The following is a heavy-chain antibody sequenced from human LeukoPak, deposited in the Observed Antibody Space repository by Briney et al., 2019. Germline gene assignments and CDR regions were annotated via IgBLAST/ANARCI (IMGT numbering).Heavy chain of an antibody. CDR2: IHYSGST. J-gene: IGHJ4*02. Sequence: SETLSLTCTISGRSSSRYYWSWIRQPPGKGLECIGYIHYSGSTNYNPSLKSRATISLDTSKNQVSLKLSSVTAADTAVYYCARRASGSYPDYFDYWGQGTLVTVSS. CDR1: GRSSSRYY. CDR3: ARRASGSYPDYFDY. D-gene: IGHD1-26*01. V-gene: IGHV4-59*08.